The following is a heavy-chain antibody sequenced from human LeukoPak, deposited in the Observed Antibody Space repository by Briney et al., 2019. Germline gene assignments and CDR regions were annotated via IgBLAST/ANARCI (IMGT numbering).Heavy chain of an antibody. CDR2: IIPILGIA. Sequence: ASVKVSCKASGGTFSSYAIRWVRPAPGQGLEWMGRIIPILGIANYAQEFQGRVTITADKSMSTAYMELSSLRSEDTAVYYCARYIAAAGTSPEGPLSDYWGQGTLVTVSS. J-gene: IGHJ4*02. CDR3: ARYIAAAGTSPEGPLSDY. D-gene: IGHD6-13*01. CDR1: GGTFSSYA. V-gene: IGHV1-69*04.